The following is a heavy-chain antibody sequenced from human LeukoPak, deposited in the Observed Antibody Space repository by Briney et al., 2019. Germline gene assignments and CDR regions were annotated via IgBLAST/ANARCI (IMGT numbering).Heavy chain of an antibody. J-gene: IGHJ4*02. CDR3: AKGPGYDFWSGYCGYFDY. CDR2: ISGSGGST. V-gene: IGHV3-23*01. D-gene: IGHD3-3*01. CDR1: GFTFSSYA. Sequence: GGSLRLSCAASGFTFSSYAMSWVRQAPGKGLEWVSGISGSGGSTYYADSVKGRFTISRDSSKNTLYLQMNSLRAEDTAVYYCAKGPGYDFWSGYCGYFDYWGQGTLVTVSS.